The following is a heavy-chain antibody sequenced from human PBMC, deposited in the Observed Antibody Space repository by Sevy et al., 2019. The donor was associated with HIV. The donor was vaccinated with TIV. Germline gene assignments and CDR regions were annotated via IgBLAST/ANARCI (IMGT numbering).Heavy chain of an antibody. D-gene: IGHD2-15*01. CDR2: IYSGGST. V-gene: IGHV3-53*01. J-gene: IGHJ6*02. Sequence: GGSLRLSCAASGFTVSSNYMSWVRQAPGKGLEWVSVIYSGGSTYYAYSVKGRFTISRDNSKNTLYLQMNSLRAEDTAVYYCAREGGYCSGGSCYPWYYYGMDVWGQGTTVTVSS. CDR3: AREGGYCSGGSCYPWYYYGMDV. CDR1: GFTVSSNY.